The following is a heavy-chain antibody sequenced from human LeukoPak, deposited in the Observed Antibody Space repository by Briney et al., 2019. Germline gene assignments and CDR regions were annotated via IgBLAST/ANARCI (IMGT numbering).Heavy chain of an antibody. CDR3: ARALYSSSWYLY. Sequence: SGTPSPTCAVFCGAFRCYYWSWVRPPPGKGVEWIGEINHSGSTNYNPSLKSRVTISVDTSKNQFSLKLSSVTAADTAVYYCARALYSSSWYLYWGQGTLVTVSS. CDR1: CGAFRCYY. D-gene: IGHD6-13*01. V-gene: IGHV4-34*01. J-gene: IGHJ4*02. CDR2: INHSGST.